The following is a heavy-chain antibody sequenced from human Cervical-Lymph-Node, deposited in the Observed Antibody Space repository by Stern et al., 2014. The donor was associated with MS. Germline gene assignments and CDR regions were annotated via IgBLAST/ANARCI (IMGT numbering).Heavy chain of an antibody. CDR2: ISSGGST. CDR3: ARDTASPALSDW. CDR1: GFTVSSDY. Sequence: QLVQSGGGVIQPGGSLRLSCAASGFTVSSDYMTWVRQAPGKGLEWGSVISSGGSTYYADTVKVRFTISKDNSKNTLYLQMTGLRAEDTAVYYFARDTASPALSDWWGQGTLVTVSS. D-gene: IGHD4-17*01. J-gene: IGHJ4*02. V-gene: IGHV3-53*01.